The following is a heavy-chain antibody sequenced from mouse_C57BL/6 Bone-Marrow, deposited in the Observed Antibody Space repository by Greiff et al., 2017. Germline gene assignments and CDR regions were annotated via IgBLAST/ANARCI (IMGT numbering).Heavy chain of an antibody. D-gene: IGHD1-1*01. CDR1: GFTFSSYT. CDR2: ISGGGGNT. V-gene: IGHV5-9*01. CDR3: SRQVTTVLATNYFDV. Sequence: EVQRVESGGGLVKPGGSLKLSCAASGFTFSSYTMSWVRQTPEKRLQWVAAISGGGGNTYYPDSVKGRFTISRDNDKNILYLQMSSLRSEDTALYYCSRQVTTVLATNYFDVWGTGTTVTVSS. J-gene: IGHJ1*03.